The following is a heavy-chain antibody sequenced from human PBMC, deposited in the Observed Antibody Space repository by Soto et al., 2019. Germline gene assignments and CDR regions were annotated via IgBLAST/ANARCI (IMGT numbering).Heavy chain of an antibody. D-gene: IGHD3-9*01. CDR3: ASGPPDSFDILTVYYNGPDIYYYYYMDV. V-gene: IGHV1-3*01. Sequence: ASVKVSCKASGYTFTSYAMHWVRQAPGQRLEWMGWINAGNGNTKYSQKFQGRVTITRDTSTSTAYMELSSLRSEDTAVYYCASGPPDSFDILTVYYNGPDIYYYYYMDVWGKGTMVTLAS. J-gene: IGHJ6*03. CDR1: GYTFTSYA. CDR2: INAGNGNT.